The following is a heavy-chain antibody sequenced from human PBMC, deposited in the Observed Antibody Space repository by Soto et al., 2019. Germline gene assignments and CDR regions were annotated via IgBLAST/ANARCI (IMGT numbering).Heavy chain of an antibody. CDR1: GGSIGSYY. V-gene: IGHV4-59*01. Sequence: PSETLSLTCTVSGGSIGSYYWNWIRQPPGKGLEWIGYIYDSGSTNYNPSLKSRVTISVDTSKNQFSLKLSSVTAADTAVYYCARGPDYRYYYGMDVWGQGTTVTVSS. J-gene: IGHJ6*02. D-gene: IGHD4-4*01. CDR3: ARGPDYRYYYGMDV. CDR2: IYDSGST.